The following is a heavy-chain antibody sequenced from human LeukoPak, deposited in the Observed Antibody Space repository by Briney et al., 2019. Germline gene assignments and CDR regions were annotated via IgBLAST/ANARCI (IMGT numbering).Heavy chain of an antibody. CDR3: ARSRAFNSGAFDP. J-gene: IGHJ5*02. CDR1: GASVSSASY. D-gene: IGHD1-26*01. CDR2: IYNGVNT. Sequence: SETLSLTCTVSGASVSSASYWTWIRQPPGQGVEWIAHIYNGVNTNYNPSLKSRVTVSVDTSKNQFSLRLNSVTAADTAVYYCARSRAFNSGAFDPWGQGSLVTVSS. V-gene: IGHV4-61*01.